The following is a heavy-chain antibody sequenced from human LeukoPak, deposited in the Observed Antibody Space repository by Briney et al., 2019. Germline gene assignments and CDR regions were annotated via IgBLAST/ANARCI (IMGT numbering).Heavy chain of an antibody. CDR3: ARVLDDSPTEYYFDY. D-gene: IGHD3/OR15-3a*01. J-gene: IGHJ4*02. Sequence: GASVTVSCKASGGTFSSYAISWVRQAPGQGLEWMGGIIPIFGTANYAQKFQGRVTITADESTSTAYMELSSLRSEDTAVYYCARVLDDSPTEYYFDYWGQGTLVTVSS. CDR2: IIPIFGTA. CDR1: GGTFSSYA. V-gene: IGHV1-69*13.